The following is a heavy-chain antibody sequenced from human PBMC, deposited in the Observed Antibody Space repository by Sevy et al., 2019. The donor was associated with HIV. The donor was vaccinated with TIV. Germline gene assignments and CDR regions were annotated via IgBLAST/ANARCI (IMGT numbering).Heavy chain of an antibody. V-gene: IGHV3-30*18. CDR2: ISYDGSHK. D-gene: IGHD1-20*01. CDR3: AKGNVDNWKVGSPHPFDH. CDR1: GFTFSSYG. J-gene: IGHJ4*02. Sequence: GGSLRLSCAASGFTFSSYGMHWVRQAPGKGLEWVAVISYDGSHKYYADSVKGRFTISRDNSKNTLYLQMNSLRAEDTAVYYCAKGNVDNWKVGSPHPFDHWGQGTLVTVSS.